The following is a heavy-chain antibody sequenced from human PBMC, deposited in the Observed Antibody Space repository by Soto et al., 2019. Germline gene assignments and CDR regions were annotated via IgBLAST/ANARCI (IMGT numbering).Heavy chain of an antibody. J-gene: IGHJ4*02. V-gene: IGHV3-73*02. CDR1: GFTFSGSA. CDR2: IRSKANSYAT. CDR3: TFFGALFGGYRVDY. D-gene: IGHD3-16*02. Sequence: EVQLVESGGGLVQPGGSLKLSCAASGFTFSGSAMHWVRQASGKGLEWVGRIRSKANSYATAYAASVKGRFTISRDDSKNTAYLQMNSLKTEDTAVYYCTFFGALFGGYRVDYWCQGTLVTVSS.